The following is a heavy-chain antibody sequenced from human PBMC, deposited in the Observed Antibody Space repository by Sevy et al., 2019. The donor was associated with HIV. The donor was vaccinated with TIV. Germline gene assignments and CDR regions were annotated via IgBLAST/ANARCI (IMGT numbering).Heavy chain of an antibody. Sequence: GGSLRLSCVASGFTFSDHYMEWVRQAPGKGLEWVGRTRNKADGYTTEYAASVKGRFTISRDKSKNSLYMQRNSLKTEDTAVYYCATHAGMAAAGRVFDYWGQGTLVTVSS. CDR3: ATHAGMAAAGRVFDY. J-gene: IGHJ4*02. D-gene: IGHD6-13*01. V-gene: IGHV3-72*01. CDR1: GFTFSDHY. CDR2: TRNKADGYTT.